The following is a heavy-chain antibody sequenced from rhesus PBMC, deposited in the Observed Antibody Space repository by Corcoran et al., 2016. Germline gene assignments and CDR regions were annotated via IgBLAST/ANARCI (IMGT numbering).Heavy chain of an antibody. Sequence: QLQLQESGPGLVKPSETLSVTCAVSGGSISSSYWSWIRQAPGKELEWIGYIYGSGSSTNYNPSLKSRVTLSVDTSKNQLSLKLGSVTTADTAVYYCAREGRRYSNYFDYWGQGVLVTVSS. J-gene: IGHJ4*01. V-gene: IGHV4-169*02. D-gene: IGHD5-24*01. CDR3: AREGRRYSNYFDY. CDR1: GGSISSSY. CDR2: IYGSGSST.